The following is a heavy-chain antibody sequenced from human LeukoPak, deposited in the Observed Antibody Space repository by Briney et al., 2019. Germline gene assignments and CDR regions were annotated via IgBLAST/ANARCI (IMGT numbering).Heavy chain of an antibody. J-gene: IGHJ4*02. V-gene: IGHV3-30*04. Sequence: GGSLRLSCSASGFTFSSYAMHWVRQAPGKGLEWVAVISYDGSNKYYADSVKGRFTISRDNSKITLYLQMNSLRAEYTAVYYCARASNDYGDYDYWGQGTLVTVSS. CDR2: ISYDGSNK. CDR3: ARASNDYGDYDY. CDR1: GFTFSSYA. D-gene: IGHD4-17*01.